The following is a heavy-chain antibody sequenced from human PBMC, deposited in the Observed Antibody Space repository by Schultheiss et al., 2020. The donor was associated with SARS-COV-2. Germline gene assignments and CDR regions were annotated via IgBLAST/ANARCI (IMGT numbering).Heavy chain of an antibody. CDR1: GASISAYY. J-gene: IGHJ4*02. CDR3: ARRPAAWYCSSTSCGEDY. CDR2: IYYSGST. Sequence: SETLSLTCSVSGASISAYYWSWIRQPAGKGLEWIGYIYYSGSTNYNPSLKSRVTISVDTSKNQFSLKLSSVTAADTAVYYCARRPAAWYCSSTSCGEDYWGQGTLVTVSS. V-gene: IGHV4-59*12. D-gene: IGHD2-2*01.